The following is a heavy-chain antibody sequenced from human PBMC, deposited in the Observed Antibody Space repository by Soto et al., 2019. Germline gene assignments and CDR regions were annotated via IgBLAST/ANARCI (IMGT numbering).Heavy chain of an antibody. CDR3: ARRITSSTGWDY. CDR1: GYMFTSYW. Sequence: LKISCKGSGYMFTSYWIGWVRQMPGKGLEWMGIIHGGDSNTRYSPSFDGQVTISTDKSINTAYLQWSSLKASDTAMYYCARRITSSTGWDYWGQGTLVTVSS. V-gene: IGHV5-51*01. D-gene: IGHD6-19*01. CDR2: IHGGDSNT. J-gene: IGHJ4*02.